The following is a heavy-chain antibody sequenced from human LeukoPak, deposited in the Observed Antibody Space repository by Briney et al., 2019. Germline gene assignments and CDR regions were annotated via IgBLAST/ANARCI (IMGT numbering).Heavy chain of an antibody. CDR3: ARDPTDNWFDP. CDR1: GYTFTVYY. J-gene: IGHJ5*02. CDR2: INPNSGGT. D-gene: IGHD1-26*01. Sequence: ASVKVSCKASGYTFTVYYVHWVRQAPGQGLEWMGWINPNSGGTNYAQKFQGRVTMTRDTSISTAYMELSRLRSDDTAVYYCARDPTDNWFDPWGQGALVTVSS. V-gene: IGHV1-2*02.